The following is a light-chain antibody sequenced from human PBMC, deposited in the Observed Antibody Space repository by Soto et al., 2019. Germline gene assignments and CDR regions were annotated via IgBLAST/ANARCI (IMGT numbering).Light chain of an antibody. Sequence: HSALTQPASVSGSPGQSITISCTGTSSDVGYYNYVSWYRQHPGKAPRLMIYEVNNRPSGVSNRFSGSKSGNTASLTISGLQAEDEADYYCSSCTSSSTLLYVFGTGTKVTVL. CDR2: EVN. J-gene: IGLJ1*01. CDR3: SSCTSSSTLLYV. V-gene: IGLV2-14*01. CDR1: SSDVGYYNY.